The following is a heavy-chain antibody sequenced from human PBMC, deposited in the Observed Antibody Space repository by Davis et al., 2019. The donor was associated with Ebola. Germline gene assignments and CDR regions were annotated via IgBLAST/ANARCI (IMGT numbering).Heavy chain of an antibody. J-gene: IGHJ6*02. Sequence: PGGSLRLSCAASGFTFSSYAMNWVRQAPGKGLEWVSYISSSGSTIYYADSVKGRFTISRDNAKNSLYLQMNSLRAEDTAVYYCARDEHHSNSLYYYYGMDVWGQGTTVTVSS. CDR2: ISSSGSTI. CDR3: ARDEHHSNSLYYYYGMDV. CDR1: GFTFSSYA. V-gene: IGHV3-48*03. D-gene: IGHD4-11*01.